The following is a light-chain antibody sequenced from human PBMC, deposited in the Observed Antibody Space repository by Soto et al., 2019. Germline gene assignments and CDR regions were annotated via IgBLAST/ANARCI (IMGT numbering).Light chain of an antibody. Sequence: QLVLTQPASVSGSPGQSITISCTGTSSDVGAYNYVSWYQHHPGKAPKLMIYDVSSRPSGVSNRFSGSKSGNTASLTISGLQAEDEADYYCSSYTGSSTLVFGGGTKVTVL. CDR2: DVS. V-gene: IGLV2-14*03. CDR1: SSDVGAYNY. CDR3: SSYTGSSTLV. J-gene: IGLJ2*01.